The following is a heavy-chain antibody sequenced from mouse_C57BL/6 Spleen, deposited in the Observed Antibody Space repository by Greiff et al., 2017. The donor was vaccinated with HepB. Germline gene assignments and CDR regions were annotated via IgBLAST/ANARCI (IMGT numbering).Heavy chain of an antibody. CDR1: GYTFTSYW. CDR3: ARDDVRYFDY. CDR2: IDPSDSYT. J-gene: IGHJ2*01. Sequence: VQLQQSGAELVMPGASVKLSCKASGYTFTSYWMHWVKQRPGQGLEWIGEIDPSDSYTNYNQKFKGKSTLTVDKSSSTAYMQLSSLTSEDSAVYYCARDDVRYFDYWGQGTTLTVSS. V-gene: IGHV1-69*01. D-gene: IGHD2-3*01.